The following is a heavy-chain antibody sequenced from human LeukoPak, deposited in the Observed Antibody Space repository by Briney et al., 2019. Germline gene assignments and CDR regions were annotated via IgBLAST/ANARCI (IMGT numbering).Heavy chain of an antibody. D-gene: IGHD3-10*01. CDR1: GFTFSSYS. V-gene: IGHV3-21*01. CDR2: ISSSSSYI. CDR3: ARVKGRVYSSGSYLLDAFDI. Sequence: GGSLRLSCAASGFTFSSYSMNWVRQAPGKGLEWVSSISSSSSYIYYADSVKGRFTISRDNAKDSLYLQMNSLRAEDTAVYYCARVKGRVYSSGSYLLDAFDIWGQGTMVTVSS. J-gene: IGHJ3*02.